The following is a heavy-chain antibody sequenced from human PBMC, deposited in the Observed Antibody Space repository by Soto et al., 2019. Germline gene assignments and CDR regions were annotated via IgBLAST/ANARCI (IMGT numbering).Heavy chain of an antibody. D-gene: IGHD2-2*01. J-gene: IGHJ3*02. CDR3: ARARGLGSTAAAFDI. CDR2: ISAYNGNT. V-gene: IGHV1-18*01. CDR1: GYTFTSYG. Sequence: ASVKVSCKASGYTFTSYGISWVRQAPGQGLEWMGWISAYNGNTNYAQKLQGRVTMTTDTSTSTAYMELRSLRSDDTAVYYCARARGLGSTAAAFDIWGQGTIVTVSS.